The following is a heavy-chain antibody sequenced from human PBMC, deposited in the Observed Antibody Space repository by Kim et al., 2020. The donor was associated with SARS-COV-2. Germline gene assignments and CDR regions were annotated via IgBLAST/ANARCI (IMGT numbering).Heavy chain of an antibody. CDR2: IYYSGST. CDR3: AREGGDYPLFRY. J-gene: IGHJ4*02. D-gene: IGHD4-17*01. V-gene: IGHV4-59*01. CDR1: GGSISSYY. Sequence: SETLSLTCTVSGGSISSYYWSWIRQPPGKGLEWIGYIYYSGSTNYNPSLKSRVTISVDTSKNQFSLKLSSVTAADTAVYYCAREGGDYPLFRYWGQGTLVTVSS.